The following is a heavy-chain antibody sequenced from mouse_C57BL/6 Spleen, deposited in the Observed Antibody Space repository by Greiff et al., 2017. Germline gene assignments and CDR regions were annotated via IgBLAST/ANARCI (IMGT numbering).Heavy chain of an antibody. D-gene: IGHD2-4*01. CDR1: GFTFSSYG. J-gene: IGHJ4*01. V-gene: IGHV5-6*01. CDR3: ARHEDYDVEDYYAMDY. CDR2: ISSGGSYT. Sequence: EVQLVESGGDLVKPGGSLKLSCAASGFTFSSYGMSWVRQTPDKRLEWVATISSGGSYTYYPDSVKGRFTISRDNAKNTLYLQMSSLKSEDTAMYYCARHEDYDVEDYYAMDYWGQGTSVTGSS.